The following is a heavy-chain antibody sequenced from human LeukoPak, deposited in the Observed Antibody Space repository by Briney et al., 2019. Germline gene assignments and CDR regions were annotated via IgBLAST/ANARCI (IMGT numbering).Heavy chain of an antibody. CDR2: FYTSGTT. CDR3: ARGQGHCSGGTCYSKWVDC. Sequence: SETLSLTCTVSGVAISNYFGSWIRQPAGKGLEWIGRFYTSGTTNYNPSPKSRVTMSVDTSKNQFSLRLRSVTAADTAVYYCARGQGHCSGGTCYSKWVDCWGQGTLVTVSS. D-gene: IGHD2-15*01. V-gene: IGHV4-4*07. J-gene: IGHJ4*02. CDR1: GVAISNYF.